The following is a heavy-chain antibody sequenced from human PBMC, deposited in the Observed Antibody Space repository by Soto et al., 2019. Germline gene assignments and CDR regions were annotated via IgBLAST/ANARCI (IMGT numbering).Heavy chain of an antibody. J-gene: IGHJ4*02. Sequence: SETLSLTCAVSGGSLSRSNWWGWGRQPPGKGLEWIGEIYHSGSTNYNPSLKSRVTISVDKSKNQFSLKLSSVTAADTAVYYCASSDETHFDYWGQGTLVTVSS. CDR3: ASSDETHFDY. V-gene: IGHV4-4*02. CDR1: GGSLSRSNW. CDR2: IYHSGST.